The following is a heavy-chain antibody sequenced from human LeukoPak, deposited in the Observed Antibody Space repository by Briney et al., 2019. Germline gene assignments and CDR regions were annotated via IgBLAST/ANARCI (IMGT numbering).Heavy chain of an antibody. CDR3: ARLRRGYSYGYPWGFDY. D-gene: IGHD5-18*01. J-gene: IGHJ4*02. CDR2: IYHSGST. V-gene: IGHV4-38-2*02. CDR1: GYSISSDYY. Sequence: SETLSLTCTVSGYSISSDYYWGWIRQPPGKGLEWIGSIYHSGSTYYNPSLKSRVTISVDTSKNQFSLKLSSVTAADTAVYYCARLRRGYSYGYPWGFDYWGQGTLVTVSS.